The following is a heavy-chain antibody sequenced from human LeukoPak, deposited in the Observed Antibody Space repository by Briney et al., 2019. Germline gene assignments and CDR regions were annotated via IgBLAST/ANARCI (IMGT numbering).Heavy chain of an antibody. V-gene: IGHV3-30*02. CDR1: GFTFSSYG. CDR3: ARDSGFSGTQRGEY. Sequence: GGSLRLSCAASGFTFSSYGMHWVRQAPGKGLEWVAFIRYDGSNKYYADSVKGRFTISRDNSKNTLYLQMNSLRAEDTAVFYCARDSGFSGTQRGEYWGQGTLVTVSS. CDR2: IRYDGSNK. D-gene: IGHD3/OR15-3a*01. J-gene: IGHJ4*02.